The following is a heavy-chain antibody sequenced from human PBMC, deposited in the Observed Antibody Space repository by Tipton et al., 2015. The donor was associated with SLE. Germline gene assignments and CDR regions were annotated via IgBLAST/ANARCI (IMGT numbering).Heavy chain of an antibody. Sequence: TLSLTCAVYGGSFSGYYWSWIRQPPGKGLEWIGEINHSGSTNYNPSPKSRVTISVDTSKNHFSLKLSSVTAADTAVYYCARDRCGGDCYPGAFDIWGQGTMVTVSS. CDR1: GGSFSGYY. CDR2: INHSGST. V-gene: IGHV4-34*01. CDR3: ARDRCGGDCYPGAFDI. D-gene: IGHD2-21*02. J-gene: IGHJ3*02.